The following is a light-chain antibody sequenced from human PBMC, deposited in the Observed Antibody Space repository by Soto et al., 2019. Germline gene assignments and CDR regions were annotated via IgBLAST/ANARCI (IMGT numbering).Light chain of an antibody. V-gene: IGKV3-20*01. CDR1: QSVSSRY. CDR2: GAS. Sequence: ENVLTQSPGTLSLSPGERATLSCRAIQSVSSRYLAWYQQKPGQAPRLLIYGASSRATGIPDRFSGSGSGTDFTLTISRLEPEDFAVYYCQQYANSPPTFGQGTKVDIK. CDR3: QQYANSPPT. J-gene: IGKJ1*01.